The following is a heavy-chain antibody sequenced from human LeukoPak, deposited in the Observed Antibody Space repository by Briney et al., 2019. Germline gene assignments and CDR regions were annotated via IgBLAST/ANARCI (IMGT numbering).Heavy chain of an antibody. J-gene: IGHJ5*02. CDR3: ARAASLGSGSGTNWFDP. Sequence: KPSETLSLTCTASGGSISSYYWSWIRQPPGKGLEWIGYIHYSGSSNYNPSLKSRGTISVDTSKNQFSLKLSSVTAADTAVYYCARAASLGSGSGTNWFDPWGQGTLVTVSS. V-gene: IGHV4-59*01. D-gene: IGHD3-10*01. CDR1: GGSISSYY. CDR2: IHYSGSS.